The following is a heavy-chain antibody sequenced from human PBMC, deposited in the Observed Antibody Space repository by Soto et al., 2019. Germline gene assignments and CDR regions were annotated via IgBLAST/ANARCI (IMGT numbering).Heavy chain of an antibody. CDR3: ATAGGGEWLRVSFWYY. J-gene: IGHJ4*02. V-gene: IGHV3-7*01. D-gene: IGHD5-12*01. CDR1: GFIFSSYR. CDR2: IKEDGSQK. Sequence: EVQLVESGGGLVQPGGSLRLSCAASGFIFSSYRMSWVRQAPGKGLEWVANIKEDGSQKYYVDSVKGRFTISRDNAKNSLYLQMNSLRVEDTAVYYCATAGGGEWLRVSFWYYWGQGTLVTVFS.